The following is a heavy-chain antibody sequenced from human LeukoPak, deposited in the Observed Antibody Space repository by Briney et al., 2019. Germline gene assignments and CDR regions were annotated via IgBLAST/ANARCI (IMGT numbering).Heavy chain of an antibody. CDR1: GFTFSNYG. Sequence: GRSLRLSCATSGFTFSNYGMHWVRQAPGKGLEWVAIICYDGSKKNYADSVRGRFTISRDNSKNTLYLQMNSLRVEDTAVYYCATWRGSGSYGGYFDYWGQGTPVTVSS. CDR3: ATWRGSGSYGGYFDY. V-gene: IGHV3-33*01. J-gene: IGHJ4*02. D-gene: IGHD3-10*01. CDR2: ICYDGSKK.